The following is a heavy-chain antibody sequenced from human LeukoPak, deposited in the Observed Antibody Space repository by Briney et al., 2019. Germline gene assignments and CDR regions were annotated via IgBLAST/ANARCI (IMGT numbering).Heavy chain of an antibody. CDR1: GGSISSSSYY. CDR3: VALAAAGTPYYYYGMDV. J-gene: IGHJ6*02. V-gene: IGHV4-39*07. D-gene: IGHD6-13*01. Sequence: NPSETLSLTCTVSGGSISSSSYYWGWIRQPPGKGLEWIGSIYYSGSTYYNPSLKSRVTISVDTSKNQFSLKLSSVTAADTAVYYCVALAAAGTPYYYYGMDVWGQGTTVTVSS. CDR2: IYYSGST.